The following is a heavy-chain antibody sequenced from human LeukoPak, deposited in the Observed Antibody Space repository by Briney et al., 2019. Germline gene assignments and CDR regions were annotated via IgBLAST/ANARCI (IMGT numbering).Heavy chain of an antibody. CDR2: INHSGST. CDR1: GGSFSGYY. V-gene: IGHV4-34*01. J-gene: IGHJ6*02. D-gene: IGHD6-19*01. Sequence: EPSETLSLTCAAYGGSFSGYYWSWIRQPPGKGLEWIGEINHSGSTNYNPSLKSRVTISVDTSKNQFSLKLSSVTAADTAVYYCARGAIIAVAGNVYYCYGMDVWGQGTTVTVSS. CDR3: ARGAIIAVAGNVYYCYGMDV.